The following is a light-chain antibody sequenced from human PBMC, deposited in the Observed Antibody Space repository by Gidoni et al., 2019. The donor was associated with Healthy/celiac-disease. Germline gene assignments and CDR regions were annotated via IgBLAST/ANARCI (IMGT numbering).Light chain of an antibody. CDR3: QQSTWT. J-gene: IGKJ1*01. V-gene: IGKV1-5*01. Sequence: DIQMTQSPSTLSASVGDRVTITCRASQSISSWLAWYQQKPGKAPKLLIYDASSLESGVPSRFGGSGSGTEFTLTISSLQPDDFANYYCQQSTWTFGQGTKVEIK. CDR2: DAS. CDR1: QSISSW.